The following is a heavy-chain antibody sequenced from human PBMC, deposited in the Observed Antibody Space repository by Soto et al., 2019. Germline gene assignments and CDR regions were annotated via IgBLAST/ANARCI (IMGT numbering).Heavy chain of an antibody. CDR3: ASYQVGAHRHLFSF. CDR2: IYYSGST. V-gene: IGHV4-59*08. D-gene: IGHD2-2*01. Sequence: PSETLSLTCTVSGGSISSYYWSWIRQPPGKGLEWIGYIYYSGSTNYNPSLKSRVTISVDTSKNQFSLKLSSVTAADTAVYYCASYQVGAHRHLFSFRARGTFVPGSS. J-gene: IGHJ4*02. CDR1: GGSISSYY.